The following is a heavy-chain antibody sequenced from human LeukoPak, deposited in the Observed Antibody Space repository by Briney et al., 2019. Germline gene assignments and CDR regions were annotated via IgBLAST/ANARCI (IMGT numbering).Heavy chain of an antibody. CDR3: ARGGAAAGSYYYYYYYRDV. Sequence: PSETLSLTCTVSGGSISSSSYYWGWIRQPPGKGLEWIGSIYYSGSTYYNPSLKSRVTISVDTSKNQFSLKLSSVTAADTAVYYCARGGAAAGSYYYYYYYRDVWGKGTTVTVSS. D-gene: IGHD6-13*01. V-gene: IGHV4-39*07. J-gene: IGHJ6*03. CDR1: GGSISSSSYY. CDR2: IYYSGST.